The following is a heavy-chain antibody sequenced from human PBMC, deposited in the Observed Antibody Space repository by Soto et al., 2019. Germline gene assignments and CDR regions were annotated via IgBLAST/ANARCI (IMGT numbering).Heavy chain of an antibody. V-gene: IGHV4-4*02. CDR3: VVTRRFLEWLVLFDY. D-gene: IGHD3-3*01. CDR2: IYHSGST. Sequence: SETLSLTCAVSSGSSSSRSWWSWVRQPPGKGLEWIGEIYHSGSTNYNPSLKSRVTISEDKSKNQFSLQLSSVTAADTAVYYCVVTRRFLEWLVLFDYWGQGILVTVSS. CDR1: SGSSSSRSW. J-gene: IGHJ4*02.